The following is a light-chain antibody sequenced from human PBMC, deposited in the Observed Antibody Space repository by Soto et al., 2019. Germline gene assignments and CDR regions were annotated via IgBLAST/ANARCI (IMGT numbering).Light chain of an antibody. Sequence: DVQMNQSASTLSGSVGDRVTITCRASQTISSWLAWYQQKPGKAPKLLIYKASTLKSGVPSRFSGSGSGTEFTLTISSLQPDDFATYYCQHYNSYSEAFGQGTKVDIK. CDR3: QHYNSYSEA. J-gene: IGKJ1*01. V-gene: IGKV1-5*03. CDR2: KAS. CDR1: QTISSW.